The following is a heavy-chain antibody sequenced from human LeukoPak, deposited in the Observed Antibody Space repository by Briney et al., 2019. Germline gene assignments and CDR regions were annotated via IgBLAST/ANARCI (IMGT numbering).Heavy chain of an antibody. CDR3: VRDRGGNTYWFDP. Sequence: ASVKVSCKASGYTFTSHYIHWVRQAPGQGLEWMGIINPSGGSTSYAQMFQGRVTMTRDTSTSTVYMELSSLRSEDTAVYYCVRDRGGNTYWFDPWGQGTLVTVSS. CDR2: INPSGGST. J-gene: IGHJ5*02. V-gene: IGHV1-46*01. D-gene: IGHD4-23*01. CDR1: GYTFTSHY.